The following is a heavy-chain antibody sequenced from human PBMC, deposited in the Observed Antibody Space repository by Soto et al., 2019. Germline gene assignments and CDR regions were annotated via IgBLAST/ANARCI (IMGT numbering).Heavy chain of an antibody. Sequence: EVQLVESGGGLVQPGGSLRLSCAASGFTVSSNYMSWVRQAPGKRLEWVSVIYSGGSTYYADSVKGRFTISRDNSKNTLYLQMNSLRAEDTAVYYCARDWPYGDYGSRAFDIWGQGTMVTVSS. V-gene: IGHV3-66*01. J-gene: IGHJ3*02. D-gene: IGHD4-17*01. CDR1: GFTVSSNY. CDR2: IYSGGST. CDR3: ARDWPYGDYGSRAFDI.